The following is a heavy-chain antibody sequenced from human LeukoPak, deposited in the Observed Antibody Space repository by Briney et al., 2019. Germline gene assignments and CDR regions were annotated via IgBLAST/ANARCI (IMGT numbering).Heavy chain of an antibody. V-gene: IGHV5-51*01. J-gene: IGHJ4*02. CDR3: ARVKPGTYYYGSGIDY. D-gene: IGHD3-10*01. CDR2: IYPGDSDT. Sequence: GESLKISCKGSGCSFTSYWIGWVRQMPGKGLEWMGIIYPGDSDTRYSPSFQGQVTISADKSTSTAYLQWSSLKASDTAMYYCARVKPGTYYYGSGIDYWGQGTLVTVSS. CDR1: GCSFTSYW.